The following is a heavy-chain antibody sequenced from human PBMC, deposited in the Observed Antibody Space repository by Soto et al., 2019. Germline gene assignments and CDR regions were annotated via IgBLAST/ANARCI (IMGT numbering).Heavy chain of an antibody. CDR1: GGSISSYY. V-gene: IGHV4-59*01. CDR2: IYYSGST. Sequence: QVQLQESGPGLVKPSETLSLTCTVSGGSISSYYWSWIRQPPGKGLEWIGYIYYSGSTNYNPSLKSRVTISVDTSKNQFPLKLSSVTAADTAVYYCARVVLEYQLLFWFDPWGQGTLVTVSS. J-gene: IGHJ5*02. CDR3: ARVVLEYQLLFWFDP. D-gene: IGHD2-2*01.